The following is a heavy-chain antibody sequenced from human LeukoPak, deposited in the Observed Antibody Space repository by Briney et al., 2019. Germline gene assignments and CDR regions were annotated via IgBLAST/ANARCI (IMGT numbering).Heavy chain of an antibody. CDR1: DGSISSYY. Sequence: SETLSLTCTVSDGSISSYYWNWIRQPPGKGLEWIGFIYDSGSTNYNPSLYSRLTISVDTSKNQFSLKLTSVTAADTAVYYCARDRRGYGSFDSWDQGTLVTVSS. CDR3: ARDRRGYGSFDS. D-gene: IGHD5-18*01. V-gene: IGHV4-59*01. CDR2: IYDSGST. J-gene: IGHJ4*02.